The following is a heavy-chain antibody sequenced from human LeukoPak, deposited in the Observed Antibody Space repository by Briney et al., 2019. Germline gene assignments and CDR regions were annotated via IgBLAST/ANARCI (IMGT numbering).Heavy chain of an antibody. CDR3: ARDWFHAIDY. D-gene: IGHD2/OR15-2a*01. V-gene: IGHV3-23*01. Sequence: GGSLRLSCAASGFTFSSYAMSWVRQAPGKGLEWVSAISGSGGSTYYADSVKGRFTISRDNAKNTLYLQMNSLRAEDTAVYYCARDWFHAIDYWGQGTLVTVTS. CDR1: GFTFSSYA. J-gene: IGHJ4*02. CDR2: ISGSGGST.